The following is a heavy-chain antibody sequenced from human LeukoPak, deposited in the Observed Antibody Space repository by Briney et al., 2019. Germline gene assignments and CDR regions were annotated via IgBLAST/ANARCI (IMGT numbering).Heavy chain of an antibody. D-gene: IGHD6-13*01. CDR2: IYSTGST. Sequence: SETLSLTCTVSGGSISSYYWSWIRQPAGKGLEWIGRIYSTGSTNYNPSLKSRVTMSVDTSKNQFSLRLRSVTAADTAVYYCARQIASAGTAGFDSWGQGALVTVSS. CDR1: GGSISSYY. J-gene: IGHJ4*02. CDR3: ARQIASAGTAGFDS. V-gene: IGHV4-4*07.